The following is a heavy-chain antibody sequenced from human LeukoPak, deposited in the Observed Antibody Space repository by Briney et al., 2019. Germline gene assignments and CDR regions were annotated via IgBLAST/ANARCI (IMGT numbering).Heavy chain of an antibody. CDR3: ARPYCGGDCYIAY. CDR2: INHSGST. CDR1: GGSFSDYY. J-gene: IGHJ4*02. V-gene: IGHV4-34*01. D-gene: IGHD2-21*02. Sequence: PSETLSLTCAVYGGSFSDYYWTWIRQPPGKGLEWIGEINHSGSTNYNPSLKSRVTMSVDTSKNQFSLKLTSVTAADTAVYYCARPYCGGDCYIAYWGQGTLVTVSS.